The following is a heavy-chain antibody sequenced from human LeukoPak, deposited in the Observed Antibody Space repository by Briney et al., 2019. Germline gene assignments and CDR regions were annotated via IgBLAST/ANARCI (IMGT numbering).Heavy chain of an antibody. J-gene: IGHJ4*02. CDR1: GFTFSSYW. CDR3: ASLLSGSNQINDY. Sequence: GGSLRLSCAASGFTFSSYWMSWVRQAPGKGLEWVANIKQDGSEKYYVDSVKGRFTISRDNAKNSLYLQMNSLRAEDTAVYYCASLLSGSNQINDYWGQGSLVTVSS. CDR2: IKQDGSEK. V-gene: IGHV3-7*01. D-gene: IGHD1-26*01.